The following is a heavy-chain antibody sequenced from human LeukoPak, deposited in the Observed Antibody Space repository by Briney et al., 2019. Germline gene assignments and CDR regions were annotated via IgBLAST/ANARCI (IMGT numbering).Heavy chain of an antibody. Sequence: GGSLRLSCAASGFTVSSNYMTWVRQAPGKGLEWVSVLYTSGATHYADSVRGRFTISRDNSKNTLYLQMNSLRAEDTAVYYCARRPITPDYYYMDVWGKGTTVTVSS. J-gene: IGHJ6*03. CDR1: GFTVSSNY. V-gene: IGHV3-53*01. CDR2: LYTSGAT. D-gene: IGHD4-23*01. CDR3: ARRPITPDYYYMDV.